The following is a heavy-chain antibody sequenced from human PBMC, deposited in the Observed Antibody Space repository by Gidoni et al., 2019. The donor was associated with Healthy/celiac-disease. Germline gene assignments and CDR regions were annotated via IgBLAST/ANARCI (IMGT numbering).Heavy chain of an antibody. V-gene: IGHV3-30*03. CDR1: GFTFSSYG. CDR2: ISYDGSNK. Sequence: QVQLVESGGGVVQPGRSLRLPCAASGFTFSSYGMHWVRQAPGKGLEWVAVISYDGSNKYYADSVKGRFTISRDNSKNTLYLQMNSLRAEDTAVYYCAAAAEGDWFDPWGQGTLVTVSS. CDR3: AAAAEGDWFDP. D-gene: IGHD6-13*01. J-gene: IGHJ5*02.